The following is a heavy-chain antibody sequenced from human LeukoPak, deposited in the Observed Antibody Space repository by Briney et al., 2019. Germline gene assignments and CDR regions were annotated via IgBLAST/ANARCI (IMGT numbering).Heavy chain of an antibody. CDR3: AKDVSAGTTHFDY. CDR1: GFTFSSYG. D-gene: IGHD1-1*01. J-gene: IGHJ4*02. V-gene: IGHV3-30*02. CDR2: IRYDGSNK. Sequence: GGSLRLSCAASGFTFSSYGMHWVRQAPGKGLEWMAFIRYDGSNKYYADSVKGRFTISRDNSKNTLYLQMNSLRAEDTAVYYCAKDVSAGTTHFDYWGQGTLVTVSS.